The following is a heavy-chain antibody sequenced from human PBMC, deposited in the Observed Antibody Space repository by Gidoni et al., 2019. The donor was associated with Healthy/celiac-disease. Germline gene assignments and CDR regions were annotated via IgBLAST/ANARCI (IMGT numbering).Heavy chain of an antibody. J-gene: IGHJ4*02. D-gene: IGHD3-16*02. CDR3: TTGDYDYIWGSYRANFFDY. CDR1: GFTLSKAG. CDR2: IKSKTDCGTT. Sequence: EVQLVESGGGLVKPGGSVRLSCAASGFTLSKAGMRWVRQDPGKGLECVGRIKSKTDCGTTDYAALVKGRFTISRDDSKNTLYLQMNSLKTEDTAVYYCTTGDYDYIWGSYRANFFDYWGQGTLVTVSS. V-gene: IGHV3-15*01.